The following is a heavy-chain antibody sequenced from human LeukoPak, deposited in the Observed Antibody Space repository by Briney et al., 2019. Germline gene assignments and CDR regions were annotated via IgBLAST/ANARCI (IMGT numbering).Heavy chain of an antibody. Sequence: GGSLRLSCAVSGITLNNYGMSWVRQAPGKGLEWVAGISGSGGSTNYADSVKGRFTISRDNPKNTLFLQMNSLRAEDTAVYFCAKRGVVIRVILVGFHKEAYYFDSWGQGALVTVSS. V-gene: IGHV3-23*01. CDR2: ISGSGGST. CDR3: AKRGVVIRVILVGFHKEAYYFDS. D-gene: IGHD3-22*01. J-gene: IGHJ4*02. CDR1: GITLNNYG.